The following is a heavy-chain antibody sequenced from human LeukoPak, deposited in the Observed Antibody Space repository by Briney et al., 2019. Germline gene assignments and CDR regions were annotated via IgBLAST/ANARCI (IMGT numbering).Heavy chain of an antibody. V-gene: IGHV1-18*01. J-gene: IGHJ4*02. Sequence: ASVKVSCKASGYSFPSHGISWVGQAPGQGLEWIGWISAYNGYTNYEQKLQGRVTMTTDRSTSTAYMEPRSLRSDDTAVYYCARARGGGSNPNLNDYWGQGTLVTVSS. D-gene: IGHD2-15*01. CDR1: GYSFPSHG. CDR2: ISAYNGYT. CDR3: ARARGGGSNPNLNDY.